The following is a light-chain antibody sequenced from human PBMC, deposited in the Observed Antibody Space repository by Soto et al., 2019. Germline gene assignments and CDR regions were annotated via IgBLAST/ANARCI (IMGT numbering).Light chain of an antibody. J-gene: IGKJ1*01. V-gene: IGKV3-20*01. CDR2: ASS. CDR1: QSISREL. Sequence: EIVLTQSPATMSLSPGARATLSCTDSQSISRELLAWYQQKPGQAPRLLIYASSRRAAAIPDRFSGSGSGTDFTLTIRRLEPEDVAVYYCHQYINSPWTFGQGTK. CDR3: HQYINSPWT.